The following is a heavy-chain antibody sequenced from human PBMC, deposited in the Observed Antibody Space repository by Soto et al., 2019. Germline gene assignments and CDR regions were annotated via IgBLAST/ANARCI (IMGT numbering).Heavy chain of an antibody. J-gene: IGHJ6*02. D-gene: IGHD3-22*01. V-gene: IGHV3-7*01. CDR3: AGCPSLNYDSSGYYDYYYYGMDV. CDR1: GFTFSSYW. CDR2: IKPDGSEK. Sequence: GGSLRLSCAASGFTFSSYWMSWVRQAPGKGLEWVANIKPDGSEKYYVDSVKGRFTISRDNAKNSLYLQMNSLRAEDTAVYYCAGCPSLNYDSSGYYDYYYYGMDVWGQGTTAPVSS.